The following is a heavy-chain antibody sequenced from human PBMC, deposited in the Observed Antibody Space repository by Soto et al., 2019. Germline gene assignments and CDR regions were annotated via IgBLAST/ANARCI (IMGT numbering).Heavy chain of an antibody. CDR1: GGSISSSNW. CDR3: ARDRYYYGSGSYYTYYYYGMDV. V-gene: IGHV4-4*02. D-gene: IGHD3-10*01. Sequence: SETLSLTCSVSGGSISSSNWWSWVRQPPGKGLEWIGEIYHSGSTNYNPSLKSRVTISVDKSKNQFSLKLSSVTAADTAVYYCARDRYYYGSGSYYTYYYYGMDVWGQGTTVTVSS. CDR2: IYHSGST. J-gene: IGHJ6*02.